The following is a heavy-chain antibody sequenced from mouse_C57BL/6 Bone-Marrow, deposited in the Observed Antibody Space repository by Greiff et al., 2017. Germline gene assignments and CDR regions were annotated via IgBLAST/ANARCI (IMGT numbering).Heavy chain of an antibody. CDR1: GFTFSDYG. CDR2: ISSGSSTI. Sequence: EVMLVESGGGLVKPGGSLKLSCAASGFTFSDYGMHWVRQAPEKGLEWVAYISSGSSTIYYADTVKGRFTISRDNAKNTLFLQMTSLRSEDTAMYYCARGYYSPLGYFDYWGQGTTLTVSS. D-gene: IGHD2-12*01. V-gene: IGHV5-17*01. J-gene: IGHJ2*01. CDR3: ARGYYSPLGYFDY.